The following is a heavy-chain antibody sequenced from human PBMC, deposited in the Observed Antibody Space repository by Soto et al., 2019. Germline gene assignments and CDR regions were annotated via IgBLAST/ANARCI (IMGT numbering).Heavy chain of an antibody. J-gene: IGHJ5*02. CDR3: ARRHLAVAVSHWFDP. V-gene: IGHV2-26*01. D-gene: IGHD6-19*01. CDR2: IDSSGEK. CDR1: GLSITDSEMG. Sequence: QVTLKESGPVLVKPTEALTLRCTVFGLSITDSEMGVSWIRQPPGQPLGWLAHIDSSGEKSYRTFLKSRLAISKDTSKRQIVLTMTNMDPADTATYYCARRHLAVAVSHWFDPWGQGIPVTVSS.